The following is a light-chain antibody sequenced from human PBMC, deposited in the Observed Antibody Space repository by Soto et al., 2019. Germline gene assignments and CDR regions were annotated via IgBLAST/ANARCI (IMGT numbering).Light chain of an antibody. CDR2: GAS. Sequence: EIVLTQSPDTLSLSPGERATLSCRASQSVVGNYLAWFQQKPGQPPRLLIYGASSRASGIPDRFSGSGSGTDFTLDISRVEPEDFAVYYCQQYNMWPLHTFGQGTKLEIK. J-gene: IGKJ2*01. V-gene: IGKV3-20*01. CDR1: QSVVGNY. CDR3: QQYNMWPLHT.